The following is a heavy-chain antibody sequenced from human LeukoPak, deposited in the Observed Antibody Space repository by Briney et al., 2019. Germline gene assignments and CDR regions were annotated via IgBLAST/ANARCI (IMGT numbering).Heavy chain of an antibody. CDR3: AKAGRTTVTNPYFDY. J-gene: IGHJ4*02. CDR1: GFTFSSYG. V-gene: IGHV3-33*06. Sequence: GGSLTLSCAASGFTFSSYGMHWVRQAPGKGLEWVAVIWYDGSNKYYADSVKGRFTISRDNSKNTLYLQMNSLRAEDTAVYYCAKAGRTTVTNPYFDYWGQGTLVTVSS. D-gene: IGHD4-17*01. CDR2: IWYDGSNK.